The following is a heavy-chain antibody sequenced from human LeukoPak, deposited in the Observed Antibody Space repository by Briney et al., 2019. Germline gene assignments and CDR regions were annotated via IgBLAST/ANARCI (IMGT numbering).Heavy chain of an antibody. CDR3: AMSVAGALSL. CDR2: IIPIFGTA. CDR1: GGTFSSNA. V-gene: IGHV1-69*01. D-gene: IGHD6-19*01. Sequence: GASVKVSCKASGGTFSSNAISWVRQAPGQGLEWMGGIIPIFGTANYAQKFQGRVTITADESTSTAYMELSSLRSEDTAVYYCAMSVAGALSLWGQGTLVTVSS. J-gene: IGHJ4*02.